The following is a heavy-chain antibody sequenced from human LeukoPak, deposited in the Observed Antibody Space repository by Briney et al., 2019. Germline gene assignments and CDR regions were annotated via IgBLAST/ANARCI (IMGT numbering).Heavy chain of an antibody. CDR2: IKQDGSEK. V-gene: IGHV3-7*01. D-gene: IGHD2-21*02. Sequence: GGSLRLSCAASGFTFSSYWMSWVRQAPGKGLEWVANIKQDGSEKYYVDSVKGRFTISRDNAKNSLYLQMNSLRAEDTAVYYCARDPLVVTAIPEGAFDIWGQGTMVTVSS. J-gene: IGHJ3*02. CDR3: ARDPLVVTAIPEGAFDI. CDR1: GFTFSSYW.